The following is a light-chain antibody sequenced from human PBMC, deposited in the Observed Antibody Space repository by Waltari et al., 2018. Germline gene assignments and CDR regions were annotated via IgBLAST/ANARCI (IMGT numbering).Light chain of an antibody. CDR3: QQGYSTPLYT. CDR1: QSIAAY. CDR2: GAT. V-gene: IGKV1-39*01. Sequence: DIQMTQSPSSLSASVGDRVTITCRATQSIAAYLNWYQQIPGKAPKLLIYGATRLQSGVPSRFSGSGSGTDFTLTISSLQPEDSATYYCQQGYSTPLYTFGQGTKLEI. J-gene: IGKJ2*01.